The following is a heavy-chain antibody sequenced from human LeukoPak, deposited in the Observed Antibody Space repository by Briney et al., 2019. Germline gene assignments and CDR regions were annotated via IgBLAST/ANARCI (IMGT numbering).Heavy chain of an antibody. Sequence: SETLSLTCTVSGGSISSGGYYWSWIRQHPGKGLEWIGYIYYSGSTYYNPSLKSRVTISVDTSKNQFSLKLSSVTAADTAVYYCARVLLDYILTSNAFDIWGQGTVVTVSS. CDR1: GGSISSGGYY. J-gene: IGHJ3*02. D-gene: IGHD3-9*01. CDR3: ARVLLDYILTSNAFDI. V-gene: IGHV4-31*03. CDR2: IYYSGST.